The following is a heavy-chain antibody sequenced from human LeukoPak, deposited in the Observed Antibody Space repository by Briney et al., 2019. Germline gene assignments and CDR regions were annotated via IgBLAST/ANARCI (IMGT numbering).Heavy chain of an antibody. J-gene: IGHJ6*03. V-gene: IGHV3-21*01. D-gene: IGHD6-13*01. CDR3: ARWDSRDYYYYMDV. CDR2: ISSSSRYI. CDR1: GFPFSSYM. Sequence: GGPLRLSCAASGFPFSSYMMICARQATGEGLEWVSSISSSSRYIYYADSVEGRFTISRANAKNSLYLQMISLRAEDTAVYYCARWDSRDYYYYMDVWGKGTTVTVSS.